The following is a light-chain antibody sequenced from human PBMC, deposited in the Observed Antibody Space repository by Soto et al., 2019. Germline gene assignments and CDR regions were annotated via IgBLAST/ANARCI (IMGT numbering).Light chain of an antibody. CDR1: QSVSSN. J-gene: IGKJ4*01. CDR2: DIS. Sequence: ETVMTQSPATLSVSPGERATVSCRASQSVSSNLAWYQQKPGQPPRLLIYDISTRATGIPTRFSGSGSGTEFTLTISSLQSEDFAVYYCQQHNSWPLTFGGGTKV. V-gene: IGKV3D-15*01. CDR3: QQHNSWPLT.